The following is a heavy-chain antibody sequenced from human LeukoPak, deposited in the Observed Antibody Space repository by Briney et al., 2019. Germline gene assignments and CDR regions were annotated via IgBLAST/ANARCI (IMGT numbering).Heavy chain of an antibody. Sequence: GGSLRLSCAASGFTFSSYVMSWVRQAPGKGLEWVSVISGSGGSTYYADSVKGRFTISRDNSKNTLYLQMNSLRAEGTAVYYCAKDQYSRWELSPGGGDYWGQGTLVTVSS. CDR2: ISGSGGST. CDR1: GFTFSSYV. J-gene: IGHJ4*02. V-gene: IGHV3-23*01. D-gene: IGHD1-26*01. CDR3: AKDQYSRWELSPGGGDY.